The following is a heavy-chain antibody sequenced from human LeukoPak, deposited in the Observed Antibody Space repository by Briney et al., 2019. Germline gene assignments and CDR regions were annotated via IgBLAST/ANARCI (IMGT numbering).Heavy chain of an antibody. D-gene: IGHD3-3*01. CDR2: IYHSGST. Sequence: SQTLSLTCTVSGGSISSGGYYWSWIRQPPGKGLEWIGYIYHSGSTYYNPSLKSRVTISVDRSKNQFSLKLSSVTAADTAVYYCARERGFGVVRSAEFDPWGQGTLVTVSS. J-gene: IGHJ5*02. CDR3: ARERGFGVVRSAEFDP. CDR1: GGSISSGGYY. V-gene: IGHV4-30-2*01.